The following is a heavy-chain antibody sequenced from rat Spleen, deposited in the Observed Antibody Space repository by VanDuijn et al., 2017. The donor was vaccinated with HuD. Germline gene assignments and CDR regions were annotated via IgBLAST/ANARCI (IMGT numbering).Heavy chain of an antibody. D-gene: IGHD5-1*01. V-gene: IGHV5-29*01. J-gene: IGHJ2*01. CDR1: GFTFSNYG. Sequence: EVQLVESGGGLVQPGRSLKLSCAASGFTFSNYGMAWVRQAPTKGLEWVATISHDGGSTYYRDSVKGRFTISRDNAKGTLYLQMDSLRSEDTATYYCTTAGSLGYWGQGVMVTVSS. CDR2: ISHDGGST. CDR3: TTAGSLGY.